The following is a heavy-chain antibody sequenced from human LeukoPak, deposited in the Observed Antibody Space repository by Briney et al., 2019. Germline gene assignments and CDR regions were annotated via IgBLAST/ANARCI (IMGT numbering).Heavy chain of an antibody. CDR3: TRGGATGTTLASDY. CDR1: GFTFSSYW. Sequence: GGSLRLPCAASGFTFSSYWIHWVRQAPGKGLVWVSRINSDGSIISYADSVKGRFAISRDNAKNTVYLQMNSLRAEDTAVYYCTRGGATGTTLASDYWGQGTLVTVSS. D-gene: IGHD1-1*01. V-gene: IGHV3-74*01. CDR2: INSDGSII. J-gene: IGHJ4*02.